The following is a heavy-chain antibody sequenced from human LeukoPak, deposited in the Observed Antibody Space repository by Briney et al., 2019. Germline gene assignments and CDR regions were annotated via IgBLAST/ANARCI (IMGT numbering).Heavy chain of an antibody. J-gene: IGHJ3*02. CDR1: GYTFTFYY. CDR3: ARGPPRGQWLAHHDAFDI. CDR2: INPNTSGT. D-gene: IGHD6-19*01. V-gene: IGHV1-2*02. Sequence: ASVTLSCTASGYTFTFYYMHWGRQAPGQGLEWMGWINPNTSGTNYAHKFQGRVTITRDTSTSTAYMELSRLRSDDTAVYYCARGPPRGQWLAHHDAFDIWGQGTMVTVSS.